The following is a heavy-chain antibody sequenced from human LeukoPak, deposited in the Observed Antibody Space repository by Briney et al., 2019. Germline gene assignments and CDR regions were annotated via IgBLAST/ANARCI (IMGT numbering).Heavy chain of an antibody. V-gene: IGHV1-69*13. J-gene: IGHJ5*02. CDR2: IIPIFGTA. CDR3: ARDVRAYRGGDCKYNWFDP. D-gene: IGHD2-21*02. Sequence: SVKVSCKASGGTFSSYAISWVRQAPGQGLEWMGGIIPIFGTANYAQKFQGRVTITADESTSTAYMELSSLRSEDTAVYYCARDVRAYRGGDCKYNWFDPWGQGTLVTVSS. CDR1: GGTFSSYA.